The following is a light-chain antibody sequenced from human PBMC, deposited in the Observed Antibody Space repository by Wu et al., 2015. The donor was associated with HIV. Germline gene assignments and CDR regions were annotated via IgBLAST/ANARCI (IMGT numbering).Light chain of an antibody. CDR1: QSVSSSY. J-gene: IGKJ4*01. CDR2: GAS. V-gene: IGKV3-20*01. CDR3: QQYGSSPPRGT. Sequence: EIVLTQSPGTLSLSPGERATLSCRASQSVSSSYLAWYQQKPGQAPRLLIYGASSRATGIPDRFSGSGSGTDFTLTISRLEPEDFAVYYCQQYGSSPPRGTFGGRTEGGDQT.